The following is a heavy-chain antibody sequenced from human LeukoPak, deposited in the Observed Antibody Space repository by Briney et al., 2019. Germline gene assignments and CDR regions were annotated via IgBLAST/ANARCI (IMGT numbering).Heavy chain of an antibody. Sequence: KPSETLSLTCTVSGGSISSYYWSWIREPPGKGLEWIGYIYYSGSTNYNPSLKSRVTISVDTSKNQFSLKLSSVTAGDTAVYYCAREGSGYDGHDYWGQGTLVTVSS. D-gene: IGHD5-12*01. CDR2: IYYSGST. J-gene: IGHJ4*02. V-gene: IGHV4-59*01. CDR3: AREGSGYDGHDY. CDR1: GGSISSYY.